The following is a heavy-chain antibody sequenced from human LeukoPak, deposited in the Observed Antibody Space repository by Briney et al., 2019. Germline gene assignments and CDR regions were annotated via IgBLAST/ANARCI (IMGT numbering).Heavy chain of an antibody. Sequence: SETLSLTCTVSGGSISSYYWSWIRQPPGKGLEWIGYIYYSGSTNYNPSLESRVTISVDTSKNQFPLKLSSVTAADTAVYYCARGGGSYTNYYYYMDVWGKGTTVTVSS. CDR3: ARGGGSYTNYYYYMDV. CDR1: GGSISSYY. CDR2: IYYSGST. V-gene: IGHV4-59*01. D-gene: IGHD1-26*01. J-gene: IGHJ6*03.